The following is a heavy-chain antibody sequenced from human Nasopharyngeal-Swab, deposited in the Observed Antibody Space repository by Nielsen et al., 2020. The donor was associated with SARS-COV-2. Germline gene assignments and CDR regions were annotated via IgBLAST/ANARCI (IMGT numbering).Heavy chain of an antibody. J-gene: IGHJ4*02. CDR1: GFTFDAYA. CDR2: ISWNSGSL. V-gene: IGHV3-9*01. CDR3: AKDIAAAGTGY. D-gene: IGHD6-13*01. Sequence: GGSLRLSCAASGFTFDAYAMPWVRQAPGKGLEWFSGISWNSGSLGYADSVKARFTISRDNAKNSLYLQMNSLRAEDTALYYCAKDIAAAGTGYWGQGTLVTVSS.